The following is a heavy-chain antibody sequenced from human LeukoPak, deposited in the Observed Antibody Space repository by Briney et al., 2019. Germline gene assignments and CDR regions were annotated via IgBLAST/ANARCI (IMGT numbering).Heavy chain of an antibody. Sequence: GESLEISCKGSGYSFTSYWIGWVRQMPGKGLEWMGIIYPGDSDTRYSTSFQGQVTISADKSISTAYLQWSSLKASDTAMYYCARSTYYDFWSGQLSDAFDIWGQGTMVTVSS. CDR3: ARSTYYDFWSGQLSDAFDI. V-gene: IGHV5-51*01. D-gene: IGHD3-3*01. CDR2: IYPGDSDT. CDR1: GYSFTSYW. J-gene: IGHJ3*02.